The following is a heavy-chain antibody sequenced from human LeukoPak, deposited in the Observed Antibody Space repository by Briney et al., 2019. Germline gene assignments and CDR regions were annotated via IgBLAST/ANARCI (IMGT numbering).Heavy chain of an antibody. CDR3: ARLLLDGYNVVY. J-gene: IGHJ4*02. CDR2: IDPSDSYT. CDR1: GYSFTSYW. V-gene: IGHV5-10-1*01. Sequence: TGESLKISCKGSGYSFTSYWITWVRQMPGKGLEWMGKIDPSDSYTNYSPSFQGHVTISADKSISTAYLQWSSLKASDTAMYYCARLLLDGYNVVYWGQGTLVTVSS. D-gene: IGHD5-24*01.